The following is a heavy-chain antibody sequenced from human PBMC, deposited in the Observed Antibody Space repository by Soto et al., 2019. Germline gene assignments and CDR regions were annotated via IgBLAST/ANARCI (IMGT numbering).Heavy chain of an antibody. CDR2: IGGSGDSR. CDR3: SKSAVQVWFEYFDY. D-gene: IGHD3-10*01. J-gene: IGHJ4*02. V-gene: IGHV3-23*01. CDR1: GFTFSSYT. Sequence: GGSLRLSCAVSGFTFSSYTMSWVRQVPGKGLEWVSGIGGSGDSRYYADSVKGRFTISRDNSKNTLYLQMNSLRPEDTAVYYCSKSAVQVWFEYFDYWGQGSQVTVSS.